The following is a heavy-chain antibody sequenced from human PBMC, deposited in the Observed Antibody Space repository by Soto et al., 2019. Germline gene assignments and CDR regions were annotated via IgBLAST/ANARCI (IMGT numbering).Heavy chain of an antibody. D-gene: IGHD2-21*02. Sequence: PSETLSLTCTVSGGSINSMDYHWGWIRQPPGKGLEWIGTLYYRGATDYNPSLKTRVTISVDTSKNLLSLNLSSVTAADTAVYYCFGVMAATLDYWGQGTLVTVSS. CDR3: FGVMAATLDY. CDR2: LYYRGAT. CDR1: GGSINSMDYH. V-gene: IGHV4-39*01. J-gene: IGHJ4*01.